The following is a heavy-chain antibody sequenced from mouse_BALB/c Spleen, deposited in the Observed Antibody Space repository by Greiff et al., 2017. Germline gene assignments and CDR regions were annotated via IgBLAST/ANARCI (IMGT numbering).Heavy chain of an antibody. CDR2: IYPGDGDT. V-gene: IGHV1-82*01. J-gene: IGHJ4*01. D-gene: IGHD2-13*01. CDR3: ARGDLVNYYAMDY. CDR1: GYSFSSSW. Sequence: QVQLKESGPELVKPGASVKLSCKASGYSFSSSWMNWVKQRPGKGLEWIGRIYPGDGDTNYNGKFKGKATLTADKSSSSAYMQLSSLTSVDSAFYFCARGDLVNYYAMDYWGQGTSVTVSS.